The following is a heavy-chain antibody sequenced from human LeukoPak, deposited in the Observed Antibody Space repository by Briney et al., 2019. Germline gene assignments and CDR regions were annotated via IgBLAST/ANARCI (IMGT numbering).Heavy chain of an antibody. J-gene: IGHJ4*02. Sequence: SETLSLTCTVSGGSISSGGYYWSWIRQPPGKGLEWTGYIYHSGSTYYNPSLKSRVTISVDRSKNQFSLKLSSVTAADTAVYYCARTADIVVVPAAYFDYWGQGTLVTVSS. V-gene: IGHV4-30-2*01. D-gene: IGHD2-2*01. CDR2: IYHSGST. CDR3: ARTADIVVVPAAYFDY. CDR1: GGSISSGGYY.